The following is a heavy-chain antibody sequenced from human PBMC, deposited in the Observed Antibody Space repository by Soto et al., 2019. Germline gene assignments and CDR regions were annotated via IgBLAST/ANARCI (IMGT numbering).Heavy chain of an antibody. CDR2: ISGSGDST. Sequence: EVWLLESGGGLVQPGGSLRLSCAASGFTFSVYAMSWVRQAPGKGLEWVSGISGSGDSTHYADSVKGRFTVSRDNSKSMLYLQTNSLRAEDTAIYYCAKALYGGFTYWGQGTLVTVSS. V-gene: IGHV3-23*01. CDR3: AKALYGGFTY. D-gene: IGHD3-10*01. CDR1: GFTFSVYA. J-gene: IGHJ4*02.